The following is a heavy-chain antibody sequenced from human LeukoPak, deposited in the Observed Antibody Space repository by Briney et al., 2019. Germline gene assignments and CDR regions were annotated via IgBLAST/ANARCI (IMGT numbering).Heavy chain of an antibody. CDR3: ARAPTPYFTYYMDV. Sequence: GGSLRLSCAASGFSFSGFGMNWVRPAPAKGLEWISYIGSSGSAGGNIYYAVSVKGRFTVSRDNAKDSLFLQMNSLQDADTAVYYCARAPTPYFTYYMDVWGKGTTVTVSS. CDR1: GFSFSGFG. J-gene: IGHJ6*03. D-gene: IGHD2-21*01. V-gene: IGHV3-48*02. CDR2: IGSSGSAGGNI.